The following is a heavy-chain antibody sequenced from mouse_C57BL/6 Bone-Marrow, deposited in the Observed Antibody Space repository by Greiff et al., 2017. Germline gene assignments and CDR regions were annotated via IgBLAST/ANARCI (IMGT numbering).Heavy chain of an antibody. CDR1: GYTFTDYN. V-gene: IGHV1-18*01. Sequence: EVQLQQSGPELVKPGASVKIPCKASGYTFTDYNMDWVKQSHGKSLEWIGDINPNNGGTIYNQKFKGKATLTVDKSSSTAYMELRRLTSEDTAVYYCARRAYYYGTGGYYDVWGTGTTVTVSS. CDR2: INPNNGGT. CDR3: ARRAYYYGTGGYYDV. J-gene: IGHJ1*03. D-gene: IGHD1-1*01.